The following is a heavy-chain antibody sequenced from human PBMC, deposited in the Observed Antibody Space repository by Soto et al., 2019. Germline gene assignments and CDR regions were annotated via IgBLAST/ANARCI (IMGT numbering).Heavy chain of an antibody. V-gene: IGHV1-2*04. Sequence: QVQLVQSGAEVKKPGASVKVSCKASGYTFTGYYMHWVRQAPGQGLEWMGWINPNSGGTNYAQKFQGWVTMTRDTSISKAYMELSRLRSDDTAVYYCARDSSSHYYYSGMDVWGQGTTVTVSS. CDR1: GYTFTGYY. D-gene: IGHD6-13*01. J-gene: IGHJ6*02. CDR3: ARDSSSHYYYSGMDV. CDR2: INPNSGGT.